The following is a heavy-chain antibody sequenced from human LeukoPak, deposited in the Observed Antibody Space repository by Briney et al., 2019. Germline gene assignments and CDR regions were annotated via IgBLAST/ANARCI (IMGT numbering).Heavy chain of an antibody. D-gene: IGHD4-23*01. J-gene: IGHJ4*02. CDR1: GGSFSGYY. CDR3: ARGRMVTRDFDY. CDR2: INHGGST. Sequence: SETLSLTCAVYGGSFSGYYWSWIRQPPGKGLEWIGEINHGGSTNYNPSLKSRVTISVDTSKNQVSLKLSSVTAADTAVYYCARGRMVTRDFDYWGQGTLVTVSS. V-gene: IGHV4-34*01.